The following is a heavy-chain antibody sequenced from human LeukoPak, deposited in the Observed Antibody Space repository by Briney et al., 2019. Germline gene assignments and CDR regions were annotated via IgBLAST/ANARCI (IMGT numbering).Heavy chain of an antibody. D-gene: IGHD3-22*01. V-gene: IGHV3-23*01. J-gene: IGHJ4*02. CDR1: GFTFSSYA. CDR2: ISGSGGST. CDR3: AKCGGDYYDSSGYYDLLDY. Sequence: GGSLRLSCAASGFTFSSYAMSWVRQAPGKGLEWVSAISGSGGSTYYADSVKGRFTISRDNSKNTLYLQMNSLGAEDTAVYYCAKCGGDYYDSSGYYDLLDYWGQGTLVTVSS.